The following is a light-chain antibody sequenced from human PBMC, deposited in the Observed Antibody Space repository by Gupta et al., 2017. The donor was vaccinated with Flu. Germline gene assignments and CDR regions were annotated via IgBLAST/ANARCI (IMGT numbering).Light chain of an antibody. CDR3: LQQFSYPWT. Sequence: DIQMTQSPSSLSASLGDTVTITCRASQGIRDYLGWYQQKPGRAPKLLISATYNLQSGVPSRFSGTAAGTEFTLTISSLQAEDFATYYCLQQFSYPWTFGQGTKVDIK. CDR1: QGIRDY. CDR2: ATY. J-gene: IGKJ1*01. V-gene: IGKV1-17*01.